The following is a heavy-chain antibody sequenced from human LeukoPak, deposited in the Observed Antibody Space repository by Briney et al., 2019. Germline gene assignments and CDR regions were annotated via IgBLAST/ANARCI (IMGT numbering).Heavy chain of an antibody. Sequence: GASVKVSCKVSGYTLTELSMHWVRQAPGKGLEWMGGFDPEDGETIYAQKFQCRVTMTEDTSADTAYMELSSLRSEDTAVYYCATGPQLWRQDGWFDPWGQGTLVTVSS. J-gene: IGHJ5*02. D-gene: IGHD5-24*01. CDR3: ATGPQLWRQDGWFDP. V-gene: IGHV1-24*01. CDR2: FDPEDGET. CDR1: GYTLTELS.